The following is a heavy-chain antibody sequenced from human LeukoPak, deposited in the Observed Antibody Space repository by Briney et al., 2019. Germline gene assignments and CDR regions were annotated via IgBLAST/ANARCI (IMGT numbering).Heavy chain of an antibody. CDR3: ARDSGEGWELLFYFDY. V-gene: IGHV1-2*02. CDR1: GYTFTGYY. CDR2: INPNSGGT. Sequence: ASVKVSCKASGYTFTGYYMHWVRQAPGQGLEWMGWINPNSGGTNYAQKFQGRVTMTRDTSISTAYMELSRLRSDDTAVYYCARDSGEGWELLFYFDYWGQGALVTVSS. J-gene: IGHJ4*02. D-gene: IGHD1-26*01.